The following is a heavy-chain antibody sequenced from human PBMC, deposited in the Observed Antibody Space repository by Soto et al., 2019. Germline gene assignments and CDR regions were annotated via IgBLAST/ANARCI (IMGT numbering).Heavy chain of an antibody. CDR2: INSDGSIT. Sequence: GGSLRLSCAASGFIFSSSWMHWVRQAPGKGLVWVSRINSDGSITNYADSVKGRFTISRDNAENTLYLQMSSLRAEDTAVYYCARSLTGTDDYWSQGTLVTVSS. J-gene: IGHJ4*02. CDR1: GFIFSSSW. CDR3: ARSLTGTDDY. D-gene: IGHD1-7*01. V-gene: IGHV3-74*01.